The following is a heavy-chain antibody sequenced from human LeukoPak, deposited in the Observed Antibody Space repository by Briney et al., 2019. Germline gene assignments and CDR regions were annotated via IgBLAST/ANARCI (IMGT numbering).Heavy chain of an antibody. J-gene: IGHJ5*02. CDR1: GYTFTSYG. D-gene: IGHD4-17*01. CDR2: INPNSGGT. Sequence: GASVKVSCKASGYTFTSYGISWVRQAPGQGLEWMGWINPNSGGTNYAQKFQGRVTMTRDTSISTAYMELSRLRSDDTAVYYCARAADDYGDYGGWFDPWGQGTLVTVSS. V-gene: IGHV1-2*02. CDR3: ARAADDYGDYGGWFDP.